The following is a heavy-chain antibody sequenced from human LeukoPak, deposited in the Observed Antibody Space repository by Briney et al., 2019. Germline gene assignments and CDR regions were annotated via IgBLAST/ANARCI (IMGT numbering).Heavy chain of an antibody. J-gene: IGHJ3*02. V-gene: IGHV3-30*03. Sequence: PGRSLRLSCAASGFTFSSYGMHWVRQAPGKGLEWVAVISYDGSNKYYADSVKGRFTISRDDSKNTLFLQMNSPRAEDTAVYSCARDRQGTPGAFDIWGQGTMVTVSS. D-gene: IGHD1-1*01. CDR2: ISYDGSNK. CDR3: ARDRQGTPGAFDI. CDR1: GFTFSSYG.